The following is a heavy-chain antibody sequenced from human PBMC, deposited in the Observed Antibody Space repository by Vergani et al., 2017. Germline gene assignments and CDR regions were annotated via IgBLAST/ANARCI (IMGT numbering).Heavy chain of an antibody. CDR3: ERDSSTREYILTGYYIYYYYMDV. J-gene: IGHJ6*03. V-gene: IGHV3-23*01. CDR2: ISGSGGST. D-gene: IGHD3-9*01. CDR1: GFTFSSYA. Sequence: EVQLLESGGGLVQPGGSLRLSCAASGFTFSSYAMSWVRQAQGKGLEWVSAISGSGGSTYYADSVKGRFTISRDNSKNTLYLQMNSLRAADTAVYYCERDSSTREYILTGYYIYYYYMDVWGKGTTVTVSS.